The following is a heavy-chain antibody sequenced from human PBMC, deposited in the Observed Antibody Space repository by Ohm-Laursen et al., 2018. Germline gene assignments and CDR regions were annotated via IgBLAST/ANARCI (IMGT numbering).Heavy chain of an antibody. V-gene: IGHV3-15*01. CDR3: STDRKGYCSGGSCLNY. CDR1: GFTFSNYW. D-gene: IGHD2-15*01. J-gene: IGHJ4*02. Sequence: SLRLSCAASGFTFSNYWMSWVRQTPGKGLEWVGRIKSKTDGETTDYRAPVKGRFTISRDDSKNTLYLQMNSLKTEDTAVYYCSTDRKGYCSGGSCLNYWGQGTLVTVSS. CDR2: IKSKTDGETT.